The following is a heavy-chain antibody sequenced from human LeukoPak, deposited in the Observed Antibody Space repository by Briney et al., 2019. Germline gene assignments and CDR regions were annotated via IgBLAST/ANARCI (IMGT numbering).Heavy chain of an antibody. CDR3: ARGRAARLGNWFDP. J-gene: IGHJ5*02. Sequence: PSETLSLTCTVSGGSISSYYWSWIRQPPGKGLEWIGYISYSGSTNYNLSLKSRVTISVDTSKNQFSLKLSSVTAADTAVYYCARGRAARLGNWFDPWGQGTLVTVSS. CDR1: GGSISSYY. CDR2: ISYSGST. V-gene: IGHV4-59*08. D-gene: IGHD6-6*01.